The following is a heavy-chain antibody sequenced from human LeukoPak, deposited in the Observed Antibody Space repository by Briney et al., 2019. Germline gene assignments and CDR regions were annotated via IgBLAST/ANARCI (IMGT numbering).Heavy chain of an antibody. J-gene: IGHJ4*02. CDR3: ARSHYYDSSGYYYIHYFDY. D-gene: IGHD3-22*01. V-gene: IGHV1-69*05. CDR1: GGTFSSYA. Sequence: ASVKVSCKASGGTFSSYAISWVRQAPGQGLEWMGGIIPIFGTANYAQKFQGRVTITTDESTSTAYMELSSLRSEDTAVYYCARSHYYDSSGYYYIHYFDYWGQGTLVTVS. CDR2: IIPIFGTA.